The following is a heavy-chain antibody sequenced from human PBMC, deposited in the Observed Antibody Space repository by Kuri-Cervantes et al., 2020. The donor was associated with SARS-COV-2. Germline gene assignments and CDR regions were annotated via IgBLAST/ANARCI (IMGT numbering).Heavy chain of an antibody. Sequence: GESLKISCAASGFTFDDYAMHWVRQAPGKGLEWVSIISWDGGSTYYADSVKGRFTISRDNSKNSLYLQMNSLRAEDTALYYCAKDISPIYGGFDYWGQGTLVTVSS. CDR1: GFTFDDYA. J-gene: IGHJ4*02. CDR2: ISWDGGST. CDR3: AKDISPIYGGFDY. D-gene: IGHD4-17*01. V-gene: IGHV3-43D*03.